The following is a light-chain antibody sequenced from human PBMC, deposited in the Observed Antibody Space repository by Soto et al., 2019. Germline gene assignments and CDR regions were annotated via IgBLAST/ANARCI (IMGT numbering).Light chain of an antibody. CDR2: DVS. J-gene: IGKJ5*01. Sequence: EIVMTQSPATLSVSPGERATLSCRASQSVNSNFAWYQQKSGQSPRLLIYDVSIRATGVPARFSATGSETDFTLTISGLQSEDSAVYFCQQYNNWPFSFGQGTRLEIK. V-gene: IGKV3-15*01. CDR1: QSVNSN. CDR3: QQYNNWPFS.